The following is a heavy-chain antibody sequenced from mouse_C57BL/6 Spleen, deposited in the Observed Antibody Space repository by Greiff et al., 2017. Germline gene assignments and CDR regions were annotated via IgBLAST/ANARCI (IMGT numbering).Heavy chain of an antibody. J-gene: IGHJ4*01. CDR1: GFTFSDYY. Sequence: EVNLVESEGGLVQPGSSMKLSCAASGFTFSDYYMAWVRQVPEKGLEWVANINYDGSYPYYLDSLKSRFIISRDNAKNILYLQMSSLKSEDTATYYCARDNDAMDYWGQGTSVTVSS. CDR2: INYDGSYP. V-gene: IGHV5-16*01. CDR3: ARDNDAMDY.